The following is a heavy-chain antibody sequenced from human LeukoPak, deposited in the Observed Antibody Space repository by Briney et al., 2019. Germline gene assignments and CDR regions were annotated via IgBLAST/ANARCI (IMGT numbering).Heavy chain of an antibody. CDR1: GFTFSSYG. D-gene: IGHD2-21*02. CDR3: AKAARGRSREPGGDHYFDY. J-gene: IGHJ4*02. Sequence: PGGSLRLSCAASGFTFSSYGMHWVRQAPGKGLEWVAVISYDGSNKYYADSVKGRFTISRDNSTNTLYLQMNSLRAEDTAVYYCAKAARGRSREPGGDHYFDYWGQGTLVTVSS. CDR2: ISYDGSNK. V-gene: IGHV3-30*18.